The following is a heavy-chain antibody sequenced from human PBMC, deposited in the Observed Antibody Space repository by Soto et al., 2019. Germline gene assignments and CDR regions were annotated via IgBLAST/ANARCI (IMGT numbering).Heavy chain of an antibody. D-gene: IGHD6-6*01. J-gene: IGHJ4*02. CDR1: GFTFSTYW. CDR3: VRASSSRHFDY. V-gene: IGHV3-74*01. Sequence: EVQLVESGGGLVQPGGSLRLSCAASGFTFSTYWMNWVRQAPGKGLVWVSRINSDGSSTNYTDSVKGRFTISTDNAKNPLYRQMNSIRADDTAMCYCVRASSSRHFDYWGQGTLATVSS. CDR2: INSDGSST.